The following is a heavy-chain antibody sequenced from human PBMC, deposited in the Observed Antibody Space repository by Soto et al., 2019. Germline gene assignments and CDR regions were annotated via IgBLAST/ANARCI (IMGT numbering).Heavy chain of an antibody. CDR1: GFTFSDYY. CDR2: ISSSGSTI. J-gene: IGHJ4*02. CDR3: ARDELVYSSSSYDGY. D-gene: IGHD6-6*01. Sequence: QVQLVESGGDLVKPGGSLRLSCAASGFTFSDYYMSWIRQAPGKGLAWVSYISSSGSTIDYADSVKGRFTISRDNAKTSLYLQMNSLRAEDTAVYYCARDELVYSSSSYDGYWGQGTLVTVSS. V-gene: IGHV3-11*01.